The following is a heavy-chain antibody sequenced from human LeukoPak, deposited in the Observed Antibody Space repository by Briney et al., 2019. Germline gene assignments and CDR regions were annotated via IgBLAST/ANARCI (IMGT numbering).Heavy chain of an antibody. Sequence: SETLSLTCTVSGGSISTSNYYWSWIRQPPGKGLEWVGEINHSGSTNYNPSLKSRVTISLDTSKNQFSLKLSSVTAADTAVYYCARLSDRGSEKGYYYYYMDVWGKGTTVTISS. CDR1: GGSISTSNYY. CDR2: INHSGST. D-gene: IGHD1-26*01. V-gene: IGHV4-39*07. J-gene: IGHJ6*03. CDR3: ARLSDRGSEKGYYYYYMDV.